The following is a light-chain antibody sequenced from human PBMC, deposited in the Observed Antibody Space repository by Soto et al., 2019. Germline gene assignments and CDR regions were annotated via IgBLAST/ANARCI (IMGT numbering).Light chain of an antibody. CDR1: QSVSSSY. CDR2: GAS. J-gene: IGKJ5*01. CDR3: HQYGSSPRT. Sequence: EIVLTQSPGTLSLSPEERATLSCRASQSVSSSYLAWYQQKPGQAPRLLIYGASSRATGIPDRFSGSGSGTDFTLTISRLEPEDFAVYYCHQYGSSPRTFGQGTRLEI. V-gene: IGKV3-20*01.